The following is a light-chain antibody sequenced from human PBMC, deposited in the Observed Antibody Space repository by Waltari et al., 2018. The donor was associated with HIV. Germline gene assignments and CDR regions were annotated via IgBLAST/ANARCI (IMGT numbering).Light chain of an antibody. Sequence: QSVLTQPPSASGTPGQRVTFSCSGSSSNIGSNTVNWYQPFPGAAPKLLIYTNNQRPSGVPDRFSGSKSGTSASLAISGLQSEDEADYYCAVWDDSLNGYVFGPGTKVTVL. J-gene: IGLJ1*01. CDR2: TNN. V-gene: IGLV1-44*01. CDR1: SSNIGSNT. CDR3: AVWDDSLNGYV.